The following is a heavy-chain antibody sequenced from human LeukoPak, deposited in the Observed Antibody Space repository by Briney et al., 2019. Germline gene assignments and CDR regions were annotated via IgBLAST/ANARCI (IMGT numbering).Heavy chain of an antibody. Sequence: GGSLRLSCAASGFTFSSYAMSWVRQAPGKGLEWVSAISGSGGSTYYADSVKGRFTISRDNSKNTLYLQMNSLRAEDTAVYYCARSLLLWFGELYQPFDYWGQGTLVTVSS. V-gene: IGHV3-23*01. J-gene: IGHJ4*02. CDR1: GFTFSSYA. CDR3: ARSLLLWFGELYQPFDY. CDR2: ISGSGGST. D-gene: IGHD3-10*01.